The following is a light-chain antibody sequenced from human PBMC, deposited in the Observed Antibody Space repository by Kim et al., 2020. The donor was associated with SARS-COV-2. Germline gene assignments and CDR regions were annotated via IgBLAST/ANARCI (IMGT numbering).Light chain of an antibody. CDR1: QSVSSSS. V-gene: IGKV3-20*01. Sequence: SPGERATLSCRASQSVSSSSLAWYQQKPGQAPRLLMYGASRRATGIPDRFSGSGSGTDFTLTISRLEPEDFAVYYCQQYGSSPWTFGQGTKVDIK. J-gene: IGKJ1*01. CDR3: QQYGSSPWT. CDR2: GAS.